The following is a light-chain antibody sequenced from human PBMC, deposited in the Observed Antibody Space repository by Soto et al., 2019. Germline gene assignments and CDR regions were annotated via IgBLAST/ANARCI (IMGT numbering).Light chain of an antibody. CDR3: QKYSSAPPWT. CDR2: AAS. CDR1: QGISNY. Sequence: DIQMTQSPSSLSASVGDRVTITCRASQGISNYLAWYQQKPGKVPKLLIYAASTLHSGVPSRFSGSGSGTDFTLTISSLQPEDVATYYCQKYSSAPPWTFGQGTKVEIK. J-gene: IGKJ1*01. V-gene: IGKV1-27*01.